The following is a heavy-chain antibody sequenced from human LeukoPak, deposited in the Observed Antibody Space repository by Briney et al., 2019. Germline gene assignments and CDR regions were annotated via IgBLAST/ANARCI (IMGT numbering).Heavy chain of an antibody. V-gene: IGHV4-59*01. D-gene: IGHD3-10*01. J-gene: IGHJ4*02. CDR2: ISSFGTP. CDR3: ARGRGSLTY. CDR1: SGSISGDY. Sequence: PSETLSLTCSVFSGSISGDYWSWIRQPPGKGLQWIGHISSFGTPTYNPSLKSRVTMSVDTSKNHLSLKLTSVTAADTAVYYCARGRGSLTYWGQGTLATVSS.